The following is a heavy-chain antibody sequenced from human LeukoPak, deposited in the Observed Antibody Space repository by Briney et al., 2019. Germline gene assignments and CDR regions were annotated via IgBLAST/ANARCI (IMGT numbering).Heavy chain of an antibody. CDR3: ARGRGGD. D-gene: IGHD2-15*01. J-gene: IGHJ4*02. CDR2: ISMEGFI. Sequence: GGSLRLSCAVSGVTVNSYSMGWVRRAPGKGLEWVSLISMEGFIYYADSVKGRFTISRDNSKNTLYLQMNSLRGDDTGLYYCARGRGGDWGQGALVTVSS. CDR1: GVTVNSYS. V-gene: IGHV3-53*01.